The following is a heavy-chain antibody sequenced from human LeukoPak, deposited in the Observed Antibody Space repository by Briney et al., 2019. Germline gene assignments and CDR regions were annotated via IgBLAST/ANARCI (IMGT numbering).Heavy chain of an antibody. Sequence: GGSLRLSCAASGFTFSDYYMSWVRQAPGKGLEWVSAISGSGGSTYYADSVKGRFTISRDNSKNTLYLQMNSLRAEDTAVYYCAKDPTGDFDYWGQGTLVTVSS. D-gene: IGHD7-27*01. J-gene: IGHJ4*02. CDR2: ISGSGGST. CDR3: AKDPTGDFDY. CDR1: GFTFSDYY. V-gene: IGHV3-23*01.